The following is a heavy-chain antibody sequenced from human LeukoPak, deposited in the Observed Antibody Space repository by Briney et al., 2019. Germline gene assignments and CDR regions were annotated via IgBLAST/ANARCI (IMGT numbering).Heavy chain of an antibody. V-gene: IGHV3-20*01. J-gene: IGHJ6*02. CDR2: INWNGGST. D-gene: IGHD4-17*01. CDR3: ARRGDYTYYYGMDV. Sequence: PGGSLRLSCAASGFTFSNAWMSWVRQAPGKGLEWVSGINWNGGSTGYADSVKGRFTISRDNAKNSLYLQMNSLRAEDTALYHCARRGDYTYYYGMDVWGQGTTVTVSS. CDR1: GFTFSNAW.